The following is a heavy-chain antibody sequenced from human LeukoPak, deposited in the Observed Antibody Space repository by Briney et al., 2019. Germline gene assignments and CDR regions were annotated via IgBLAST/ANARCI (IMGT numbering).Heavy chain of an antibody. CDR1: GYSFTNYW. Sequence: GDPLIISCNCSGYSFTNYWISWVREMPGKGLEWMGRIDPSDSYTKSSPSFEGHVTISDDKSISTAFPHWNSLKASDSAMYYCATGASKVTTDFANYWGQGTQVAVSS. CDR2: IDPSDSYT. J-gene: IGHJ4*02. D-gene: IGHD4-17*01. V-gene: IGHV5-10-1*01. CDR3: ATGASKVTTDFANY.